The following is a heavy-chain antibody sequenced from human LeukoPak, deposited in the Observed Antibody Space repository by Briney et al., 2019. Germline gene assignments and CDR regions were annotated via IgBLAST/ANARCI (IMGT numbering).Heavy chain of an antibody. V-gene: IGHV1-46*01. CDR1: GYTFTSYY. Sequence: ASVKVSCKASGYTFTSYYMHWVRQAPRQGLEWMGIINPSGGSTSYAQKFQGRVTITADESTSTAYMELSSLRSEDTAVYYCARESRTAVMVRAHGGGFDPWGQGTLVTVSS. CDR2: INPSGGST. D-gene: IGHD3-10*01. CDR3: ARESRTAVMVRAHGGGFDP. J-gene: IGHJ5*02.